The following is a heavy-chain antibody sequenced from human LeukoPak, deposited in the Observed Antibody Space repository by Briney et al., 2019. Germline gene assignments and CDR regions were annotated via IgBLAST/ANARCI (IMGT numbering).Heavy chain of an antibody. J-gene: IGHJ6*02. D-gene: IGHD6-13*01. CDR2: IYYSGST. Sequence: SETLSLTCAVYGGSISSYYWSWIRQPPGKGLEWIGYIYYSGSTNYNPSLKSRVTISVDTSKNQFSLKLSSVTAADTAVYYCARAGGIAAAGTFRYYYYGMDVWGQGTTVTVSS. CDR3: ARAGGIAAAGTFRYYYYGMDV. CDR1: GGSISSYY. V-gene: IGHV4-59*01.